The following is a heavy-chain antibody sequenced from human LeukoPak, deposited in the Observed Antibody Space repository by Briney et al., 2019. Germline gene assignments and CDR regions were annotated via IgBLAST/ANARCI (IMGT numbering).Heavy chain of an antibody. J-gene: IGHJ4*02. Sequence: SETLSLTCTVSGGSISSGSYYWSWIRQPAGKGLEWIGRIYTSGSTNYNPSLKSRVTISVDTSKNQFSLKLSPVTAADTAVYYCARAGTNLGDYDYWGQGTLVTVSS. CDR2: IYTSGST. CDR3: ARAGTNLGDYDY. CDR1: GGSISSGSYY. D-gene: IGHD4-17*01. V-gene: IGHV4-61*02.